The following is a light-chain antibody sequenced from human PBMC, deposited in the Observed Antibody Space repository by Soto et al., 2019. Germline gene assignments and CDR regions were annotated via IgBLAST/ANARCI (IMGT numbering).Light chain of an antibody. V-gene: IGKV1-17*01. Sequence: DIQMTQSPSSLSASVGDRVTITCRASQGIKNALGWYQQKPGKAPKRLISTISTLQSGVPSRFSGSGSGTEFTLTISSLQPEDFATYCCLQHNSCPITFGQGTRLEIK. CDR1: QGIKNA. CDR3: LQHNSCPIT. J-gene: IGKJ5*01. CDR2: TIS.